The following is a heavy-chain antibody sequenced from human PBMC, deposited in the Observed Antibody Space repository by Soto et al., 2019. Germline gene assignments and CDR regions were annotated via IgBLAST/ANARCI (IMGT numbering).Heavy chain of an antibody. V-gene: IGHV1-2*04. CDR2: INPNSGGT. Sequence: ASVKVSCKASGYTFTGYYMHWVRQAPGQGLEWMGWINPNSGGTNYAQKFQGWVTMTRDTSISTAYMELSRLRSEDTAVYYCVSGFIAAADYYYYGMDVWGQGTTVTVSS. J-gene: IGHJ6*02. CDR1: GYTFTGYY. D-gene: IGHD6-13*01. CDR3: VSGFIAAADYYYYGMDV.